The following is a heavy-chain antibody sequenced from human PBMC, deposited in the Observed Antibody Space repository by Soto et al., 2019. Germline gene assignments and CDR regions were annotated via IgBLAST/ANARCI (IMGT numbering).Heavy chain of an antibody. CDR3: GRAQSSGSYSPFDY. V-gene: IGHV3-48*02. D-gene: IGHD1-26*01. CDR1: GFTFSSYS. J-gene: IGHJ4*02. Sequence: EVQLVESGGGLVQPGGSLRLSCAASGFTFSSYSMNWVRQAPGKGLEWVSYISTRSNSIYYADSVKGRFTVSRDNAKNSLFLQMNSLRDEDTAVYFCGRAQSSGSYSPFDYWGQGTLVTVSS. CDR2: ISTRSNSI.